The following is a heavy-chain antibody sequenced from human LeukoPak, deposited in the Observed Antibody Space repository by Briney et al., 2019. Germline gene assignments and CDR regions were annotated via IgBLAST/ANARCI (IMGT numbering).Heavy chain of an antibody. CDR2: IYYSGST. CDR1: GGSISSSSYY. CDR3: ARNIRYCGGDCSQTVFDY. D-gene: IGHD2-21*01. Sequence: SETLSLTCTVSGGSISSSSYYWGWIRQPPGKGLEWIGSIYYSGSTYYNPSLKSRVTISVDTSKNQFSLKLSSVTAADTAVYYCARNIRYCGGDCSQTVFDYWGQGTLVTVSS. J-gene: IGHJ4*02. V-gene: IGHV4-39*01.